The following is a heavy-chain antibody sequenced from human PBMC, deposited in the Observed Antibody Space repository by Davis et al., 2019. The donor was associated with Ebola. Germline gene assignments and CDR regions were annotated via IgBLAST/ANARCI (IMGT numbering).Heavy chain of an antibody. D-gene: IGHD6-6*01. CDR2: INPSGGST. CDR1: GYTFTSYG. Sequence: AASVKVSCKASGYTFTSYGISWVRQAPGQGLEWMGIINPSGGSTSYAQKFQGRVTMTRDTSTSTVYMELSSLRSEDTAVYYCARDLRRSSSSSRALDYWGQGTLVTVSS. CDR3: ARDLRRSSSSSRALDY. J-gene: IGHJ4*02. V-gene: IGHV1-46*01.